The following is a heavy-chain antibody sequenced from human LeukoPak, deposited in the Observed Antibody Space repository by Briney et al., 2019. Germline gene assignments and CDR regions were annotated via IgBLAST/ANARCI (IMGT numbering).Heavy chain of an antibody. Sequence: GGSLRLSCAASGFTFDDYGMSWVRQAPGKGLEWVSSISSSSSYIYYADSVKGRFTISRDNAKNSLYLQMNSLRAEDTALYYCARDDYGSGSWNDYWGQGTLVTVSS. J-gene: IGHJ4*02. CDR3: ARDDYGSGSWNDY. CDR2: ISSSSSYI. D-gene: IGHD3-10*01. CDR1: GFTFDDYG. V-gene: IGHV3-21*04.